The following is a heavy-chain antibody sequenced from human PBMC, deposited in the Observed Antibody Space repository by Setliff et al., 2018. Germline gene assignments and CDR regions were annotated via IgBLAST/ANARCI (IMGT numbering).Heavy chain of an antibody. D-gene: IGHD3-22*01. V-gene: IGHV1-3*01. CDR1: GYTFTSYA. J-gene: IGHJ4*02. Sequence: ASVKVSCKASGYTFTSYAMHWVRQAPGQRLEWMGWFNVGHGYTKYSQKFQGRVTMTRNTSISTAYMELNSLRSEDTAVYFCARAPAYVGNLKVVVTTEGYYFDSWGQGTLVTVSS. CDR3: ARAPAYVGNLKVVVTTEGYYFDS. CDR2: FNVGHGYT.